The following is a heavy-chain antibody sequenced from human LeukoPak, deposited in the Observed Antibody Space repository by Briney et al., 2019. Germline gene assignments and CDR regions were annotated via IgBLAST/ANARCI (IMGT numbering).Heavy chain of an antibody. J-gene: IGHJ4*02. CDR2: ISGSGDST. D-gene: IGHD2-15*01. CDR3: AMNPRGYCSGGSCYSDY. V-gene: IGHV3-23*01. Sequence: GGSLRLSCAASGFTFSSYAMSWVRQAPGKGLEWVSAISGSGDSTYYADSVKGRFTISRDNSKSTLYLQMNSLRAEDTAVYYCAMNPRGYCSGGSCYSDYWGQGTLVTVSS. CDR1: GFTFSSYA.